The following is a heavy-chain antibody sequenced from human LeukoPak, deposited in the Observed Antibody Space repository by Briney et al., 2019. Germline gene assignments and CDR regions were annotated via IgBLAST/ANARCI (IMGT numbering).Heavy chain of an antibody. J-gene: IGHJ4*02. CDR1: GGSISSSSYY. CDR3: ARVSDYYDSSGYYYPPAFDY. D-gene: IGHD3-22*01. Sequence: PSETLSLTCTVSGGSISSSSYYWGWIRQPPGKGLEWIGSIYYSGSTYYNPSLKSRVTISVDTSKNQFSLKLSSVTAADTAVYYCARVSDYYDSSGYYYPPAFDYWGQGTLVTVSS. V-gene: IGHV4-39*07. CDR2: IYYSGST.